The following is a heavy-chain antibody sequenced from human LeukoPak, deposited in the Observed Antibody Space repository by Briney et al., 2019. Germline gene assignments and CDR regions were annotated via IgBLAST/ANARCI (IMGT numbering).Heavy chain of an antibody. CDR2: INYSGST. CDR1: GGSISSYY. D-gene: IGHD6-13*01. J-gene: IGHJ4*02. V-gene: IGHV4-59*08. Sequence: KPSETLSLTCTVSGGSISSYYWSWIRQPPGKGLEWIGSINYSGSTKYNPSLKSRVTISVDTSKNQFSLKVTSVTAADTAVHYCARIQGNSWYGWDFFDYWGQGTPVTVSS. CDR3: ARIQGNSWYGWDFFDY.